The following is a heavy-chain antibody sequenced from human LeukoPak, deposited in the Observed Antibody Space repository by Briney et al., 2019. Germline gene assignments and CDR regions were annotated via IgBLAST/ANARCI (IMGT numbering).Heavy chain of an antibody. Sequence: GASVKVSCTASGYTFTVYYMHWERQAPGQGLEWMGWINPNSGGTNYAQKFQGRVTMTRDTSISTAYMELSRLRSDDTAVYYCARSYYDFWSGPSPVDYWGQGTLVTVSS. J-gene: IGHJ4*02. V-gene: IGHV1-2*02. CDR3: ARSYYDFWSGPSPVDY. D-gene: IGHD3-3*01. CDR2: INPNSGGT. CDR1: GYTFTVYY.